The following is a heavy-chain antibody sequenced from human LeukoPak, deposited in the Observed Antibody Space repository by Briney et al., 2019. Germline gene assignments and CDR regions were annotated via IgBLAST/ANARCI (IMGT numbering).Heavy chain of an antibody. CDR2: IYSSGST. D-gene: IGHD1-26*01. J-gene: IGHJ4*02. CDR1: GVSISSGGYD. V-gene: IGHV4-61*02. CDR3: ARDVSGSYGFDY. Sequence: SETLSLTCTVSGVSISSGGYDWGWIRQPGGKGLEWIVRIYSSGSTNYKPSLKSRVTISVDTSKNQFSLKLSSVTAADTAVYYCARDVSGSYGFDYWGQGTLVTVSS.